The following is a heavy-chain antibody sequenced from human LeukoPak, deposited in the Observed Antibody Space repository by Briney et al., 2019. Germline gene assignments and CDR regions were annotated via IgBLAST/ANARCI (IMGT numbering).Heavy chain of an antibody. J-gene: IGHJ4*02. CDR2: IWYDGSNK. D-gene: IGHD2-8*01. Sequence: PGGSLRLSCAASGFTFSSYGMHWVRQAPGKGLEWVAVIWYDGSNKYYADSVKGRFTISRGNSKNTLYLQMDSLRAEDTAVYYCAREMVYLDYWGQGTLVTVSS. CDR3: AREMVYLDY. CDR1: GFTFSSYG. V-gene: IGHV3-33*01.